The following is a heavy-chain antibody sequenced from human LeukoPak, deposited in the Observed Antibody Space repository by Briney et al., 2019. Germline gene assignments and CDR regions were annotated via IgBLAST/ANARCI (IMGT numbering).Heavy chain of an antibody. Sequence: SVKVSCKASGGTSSSYAISWVRQAPGQGLEWMGGIIPIFGTANYAQKFQGRVTITADESTSTAYMELSSLRSEDTAVYYCARGPVGATFVFDYWGQGTLVTVSS. D-gene: IGHD1-26*01. CDR1: GGTSSSYA. CDR3: ARGPVGATFVFDY. CDR2: IIPIFGTA. V-gene: IGHV1-69*13. J-gene: IGHJ4*02.